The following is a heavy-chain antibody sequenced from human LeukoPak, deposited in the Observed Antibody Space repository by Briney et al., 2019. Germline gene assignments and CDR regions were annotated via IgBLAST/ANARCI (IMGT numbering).Heavy chain of an antibody. CDR1: GFNLSNYG. Sequence: GGSLRLSCVVSGFNLSNYGMNWVRQAPGKGLEWVSSISRGSIHIYYGDSVKGRFTISRDNAKNSLYLQMNSVRAEDTAVYYCARVPDFWSGYYVDHWGQGTLVTVSS. CDR2: ISRGSIHI. D-gene: IGHD3-3*01. J-gene: IGHJ4*02. V-gene: IGHV3-21*01. CDR3: ARVPDFWSGYYVDH.